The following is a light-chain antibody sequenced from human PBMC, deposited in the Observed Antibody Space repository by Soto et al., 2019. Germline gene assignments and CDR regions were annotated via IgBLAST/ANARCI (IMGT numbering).Light chain of an antibody. V-gene: IGKV1-5*03. Sequence: DIQMTQSPSTLSASVGDGVTITCRASQSISTSLAWYQQKPGKAPKLLIYKASSLQSGVPSRFSGSGSGTEFTLTISSLQPDDFATYYCQHYNTHSRAFGQGTKVEIK. CDR1: QSISTS. CDR3: QHYNTHSRA. J-gene: IGKJ1*01. CDR2: KAS.